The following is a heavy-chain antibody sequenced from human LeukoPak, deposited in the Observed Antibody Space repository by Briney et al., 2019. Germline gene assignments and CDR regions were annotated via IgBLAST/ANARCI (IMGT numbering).Heavy chain of an antibody. CDR1: GGSFSGYY. Sequence: SETLSLTCAVYGGSFSGYYWSWIRQPPGKGLEWIGEINHSGRTNYNPSLKSRVTISVDTSKNQFSLKLSSVTAADTAVYYCARGPSGGMDVWGQGTTVTVSS. CDR3: ARGPSGGMDV. J-gene: IGHJ6*02. V-gene: IGHV4-34*01. CDR2: INHSGRT.